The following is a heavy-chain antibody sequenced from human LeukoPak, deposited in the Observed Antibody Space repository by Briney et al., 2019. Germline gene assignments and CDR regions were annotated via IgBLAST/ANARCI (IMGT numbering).Heavy chain of an antibody. CDR2: ISAYNGNT. D-gene: IGHD1-26*01. CDR1: GYTFTSYG. V-gene: IGHV1-18*01. J-gene: IGHJ4*02. Sequence: GASVKVSCKASGYTFTSYGISWVRQAPGQGLEWMGWISAYNGNTNYAQKLQGRVTMTTDTSTSTAYMKRRSLRSDDTAVYYCASQGTSGSYYYFDYWGQGTLVTVSS. CDR3: ASQGTSGSYYYFDY.